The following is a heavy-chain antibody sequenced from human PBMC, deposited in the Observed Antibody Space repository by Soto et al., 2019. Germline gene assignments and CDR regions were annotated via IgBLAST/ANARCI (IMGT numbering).Heavy chain of an antibody. V-gene: IGHV4-31*03. CDR1: GGSISSGGYY. CDR2: IYYSGST. J-gene: IGHJ4*02. D-gene: IGHD1-26*01. Sequence: QVQLQESGPGLVKPSQTLSLTCTVSGGSISSGGYYWSWIRQHPGKGLEWIGYIYYSGSTYYNPSLKVRVTISVDTSKNQFSLKLSSVTAADTAVYYCARVDTSMGATCVSYWGQGTLVTVSS. CDR3: ARVDTSMGATCVSY.